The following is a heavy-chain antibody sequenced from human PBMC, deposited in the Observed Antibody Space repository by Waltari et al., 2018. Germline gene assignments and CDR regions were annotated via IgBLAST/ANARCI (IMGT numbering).Heavy chain of an antibody. Sequence: QVRLQESGPGLVKPSETLSPTCTVSGNSISSPYYWGWIRQPPGKGLEWIGNIYHSGNTYYNPSLRSRVTLSVDTSKNQFYLKLNSVTAADTAVYYCARGPPIVGAMDYWGQGTLVTVSS. J-gene: IGHJ4*02. V-gene: IGHV4-38-2*02. CDR2: IYHSGNT. CDR1: GNSISSPYY. D-gene: IGHD1-26*01. CDR3: ARGPPIVGAMDY.